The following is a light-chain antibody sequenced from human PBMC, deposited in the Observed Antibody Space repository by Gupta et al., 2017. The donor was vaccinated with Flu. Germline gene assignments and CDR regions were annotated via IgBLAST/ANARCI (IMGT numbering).Light chain of an antibody. Sequence: DVQKTQSPSTLSASIGDRVTITCRASHGVNSWLAWYQQKPGKAPKRLIYKASNLESGVPSRFSGSGSGTEFTLTISNLQPDDFGTYYCQHYNSDLVFTLGTGTKV. CDR2: KAS. CDR1: HGVNSW. V-gene: IGKV1-5*03. J-gene: IGKJ3*01. CDR3: QHYNSDLVFT.